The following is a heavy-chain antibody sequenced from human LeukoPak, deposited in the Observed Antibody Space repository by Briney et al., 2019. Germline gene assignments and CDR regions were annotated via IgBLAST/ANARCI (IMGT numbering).Heavy chain of an antibody. D-gene: IGHD5-12*01. V-gene: IGHV3-30*02. CDR3: AKDSGYADLHYYYYMDV. Sequence: GGSLRLSCAASGFTFSSYGMHWVRQAPGKGLEWVAFIRYDGSNKYYADSVKGRFTISRDNSKNTLYLQMNSLRAEDTAVYYCAKDSGYADLHYYYYMDVWGKGTTVTVSS. J-gene: IGHJ6*03. CDR1: GFTFSSYG. CDR2: IRYDGSNK.